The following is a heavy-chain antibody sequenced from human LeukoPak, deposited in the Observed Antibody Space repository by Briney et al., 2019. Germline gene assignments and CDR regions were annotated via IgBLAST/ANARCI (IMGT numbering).Heavy chain of an antibody. Sequence: ASVKVSCKASGYTFTSYGISSVRQAPGQGLEWMGWISAYNGNTNYAQKLQGRVTMTTDTSTSTAYMELRSLRSDDTAVYYCASLHYDILTGYPDYAFDIWGQGTMVTVSS. CDR1: GYTFTSYG. J-gene: IGHJ3*02. D-gene: IGHD3-9*01. V-gene: IGHV1-18*01. CDR2: ISAYNGNT. CDR3: ASLHYDILTGYPDYAFDI.